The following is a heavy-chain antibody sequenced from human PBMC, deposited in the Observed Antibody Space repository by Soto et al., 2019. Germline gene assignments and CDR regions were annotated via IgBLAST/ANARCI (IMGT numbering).Heavy chain of an antibody. D-gene: IGHD1-26*01. V-gene: IGHV3-23*01. Sequence: EVQLLESGGGLVQPGGSLRLSCAASGFTFSGYAMNWVRQAPGKGLEWVSAISGSGGNTFYTDSVKGRFTISRDNSKNTLYLQMNSLRAEDTAVYYCAMLNSGSHFYRGMDFWGQGTTVTVSS. CDR2: ISGSGGNT. CDR3: AMLNSGSHFYRGMDF. CDR1: GFTFSGYA. J-gene: IGHJ6*02.